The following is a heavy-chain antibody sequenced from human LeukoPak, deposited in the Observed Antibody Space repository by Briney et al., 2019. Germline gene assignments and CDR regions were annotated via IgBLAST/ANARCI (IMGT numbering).Heavy chain of an antibody. CDR3: ARAVEKQLVRDAFDI. V-gene: IGHV3-7*01. Sequence: GGSLRLSCAASGFTFSSYWMSWVRQAPGKGLEWVANIKQDGSEKYYVDSVKGRFTISRDNAKNSLYLQMNSLRAEDTAVYYCARAVEKQLVRDAFDIWGQGTMVTVSS. J-gene: IGHJ3*02. CDR2: IKQDGSEK. D-gene: IGHD6-6*01. CDR1: GFTFSSYW.